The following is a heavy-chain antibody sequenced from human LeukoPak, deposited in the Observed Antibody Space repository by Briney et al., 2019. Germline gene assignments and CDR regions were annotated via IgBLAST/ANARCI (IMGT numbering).Heavy chain of an antibody. Sequence: SETLSLTCAVYGVSFSGYYWSWIRQPPGKGLEWIGEINHSGSTNYNPSLKSRGTISVDTSKNQFSLKLSSVTAADTAVYYCARVRELGNWGQGTLVTVSS. CDR3: ARVRELGN. V-gene: IGHV4-34*01. D-gene: IGHD1-26*01. J-gene: IGHJ4*02. CDR1: GVSFSGYY. CDR2: INHSGST.